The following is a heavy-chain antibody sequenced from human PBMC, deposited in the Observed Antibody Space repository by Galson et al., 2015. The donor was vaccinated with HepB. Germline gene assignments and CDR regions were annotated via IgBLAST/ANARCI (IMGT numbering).Heavy chain of an antibody. D-gene: IGHD6-6*01. V-gene: IGHV3-30*18. CDR3: AKERIVARRAPFDS. CDR2: ISDDGTKK. Sequence: SLRLACAASGFISSSYGMHWVRQGPGKGLEWVALISDDGTKKYYADSVKGRFTMSRDNSKNTLYLQMNSLRVEDTALYYCAKERIVARRAPFDSWAQGTLVTVSA. CDR1: GFISSSYG. J-gene: IGHJ4*02.